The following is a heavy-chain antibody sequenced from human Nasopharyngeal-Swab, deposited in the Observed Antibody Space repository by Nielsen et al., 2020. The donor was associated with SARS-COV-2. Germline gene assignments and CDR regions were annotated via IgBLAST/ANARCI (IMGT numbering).Heavy chain of an antibody. V-gene: IGHV4-61*02. D-gene: IGHD1-26*01. CDR3: ARGRPGTYYTYYYGLGV. CDR2: TSIRGTT. J-gene: IGHJ6*02. CDR1: DDSLRRGGFY. Sequence: SETLSLTCSVSDDSLRRGGFYWTWIRQPAGRGLEVIGRTSIRGTTNYSPPFKNRVTMSLDTSKKQIFLRLASVSAADTAIYYCARGRPGTYYTYYYGLGVWGQGTTVTVSS.